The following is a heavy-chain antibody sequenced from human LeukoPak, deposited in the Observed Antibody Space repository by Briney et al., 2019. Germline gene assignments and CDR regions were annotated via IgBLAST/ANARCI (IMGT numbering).Heavy chain of an antibody. CDR3: AKHRTYYYDSSGYYFDY. CDR1: GFTFSSYA. CDR2: ISGSGGST. D-gene: IGHD3-22*01. J-gene: IGHJ4*02. Sequence: GGSLRLSCAASGFTFSSYAMSRVRQAPGKGLEWVSAISGSGGSTYYADSVKGRFTISRDNSKNTLYLQMNSLRAENTAVYYCAKHRTYYYDSSGYYFDYWGQGTLVTVSS. V-gene: IGHV3-23*01.